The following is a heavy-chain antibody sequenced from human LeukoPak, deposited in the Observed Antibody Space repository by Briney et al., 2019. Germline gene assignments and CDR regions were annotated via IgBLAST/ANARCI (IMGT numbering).Heavy chain of an antibody. D-gene: IGHD4-17*01. CDR2: ISGRGTRT. Sequence: GGSLRLSCAASGFTFSSSGMTWVRRAPGKGLEWVSSISGRGTRTYYADSVRGRFTISRDNSKNTLFLQMNSLRVEDTAIYYCARGSWAPAMTTPPPDFDPWGQGALVTVSS. J-gene: IGHJ5*02. CDR1: GFTFSSSG. CDR3: ARGSWAPAMTTPPPDFDP. V-gene: IGHV3-23*01.